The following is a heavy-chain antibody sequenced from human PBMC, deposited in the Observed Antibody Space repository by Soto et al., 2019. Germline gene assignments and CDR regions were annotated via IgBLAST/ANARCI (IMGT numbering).Heavy chain of an antibody. CDR3: ARGFPSMAYYGEYYFEK. Sequence: GGSLRLSCAAFVFTVSSNYMTLVRQAPGKGLEWVSVIYSGGSTYYADSVKGRFTISRDNSRNTLYLQMKSLRAEDTAVYYCARGFPSMAYYGEYYFEKWGQGTMVTVSS. CDR1: VFTVSSNY. V-gene: IGHV3-53*01. CDR2: IYSGGST. D-gene: IGHD3-10*01. J-gene: IGHJ4*02.